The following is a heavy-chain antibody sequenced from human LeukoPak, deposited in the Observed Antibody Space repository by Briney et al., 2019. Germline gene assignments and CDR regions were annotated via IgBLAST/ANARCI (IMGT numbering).Heavy chain of an antibody. CDR2: IIPIFGTA. CDR3: ARDHESQPCLYGLDV. Sequence: GASVKVSCKASGGTFSSYAISWVRQAPGQGLEWMGGIIPIFGTANYAQKLQGRVTMTTDTSTSTAYMEVRNIRFDDTAVYYCARDHESQPCLYGLDVWGQGTTVTVSS. V-gene: IGHV1-69*05. J-gene: IGHJ6*02. D-gene: IGHD6-13*01. CDR1: GGTFSSYA.